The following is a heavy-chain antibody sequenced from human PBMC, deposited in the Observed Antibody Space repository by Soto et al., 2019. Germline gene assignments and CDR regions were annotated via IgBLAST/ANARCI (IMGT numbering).Heavy chain of an antibody. CDR3: AREGSFGYYGMDV. J-gene: IGHJ6*02. D-gene: IGHD3-16*01. Sequence: EVQLVESGGGLVQPGGSLRLSCAASGFIFSTYSMNWVRQAPGKGLEWVSYISSSSSYTNYADSVKGRFSISRDNAKNSLYLQMNSLRAEDTAVYYCAREGSFGYYGMDVWGQGTTVTVSS. V-gene: IGHV3-48*04. CDR2: ISSSSSYT. CDR1: GFIFSTYS.